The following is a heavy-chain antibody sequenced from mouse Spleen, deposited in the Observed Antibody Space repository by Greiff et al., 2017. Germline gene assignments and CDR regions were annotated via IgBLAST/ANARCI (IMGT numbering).Heavy chain of an antibody. J-gene: IGHJ1*03. CDR3: ARDDYDYGEDYWYFDD. D-gene: IGHD2-4*01. CDR1: GFTFSSYA. Sequence: EVMLVESGGGLVKPGGSLKLSCAASGFTFSSYAMSWVRQTPEKRLEWVATISDGGSYTYYPDNVKGRFTISRDNAKNNLYLQMSHLKSEDTAMYYYARDDYDYGEDYWYFDDWGTGTTVTVSS. V-gene: IGHV5-4*01. CDR2: ISDGGSYT.